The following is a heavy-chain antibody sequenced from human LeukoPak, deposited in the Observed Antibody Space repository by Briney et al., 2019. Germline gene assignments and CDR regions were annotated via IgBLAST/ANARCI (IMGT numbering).Heavy chain of an antibody. D-gene: IGHD3-10*01. J-gene: IGHJ4*02. CDR3: ARARYGSGRYLNFFDY. V-gene: IGHV3-23*01. CDR2: ISDNGGST. CDR1: GFTFITYP. Sequence: PGGSLRLSCAASGFTFITYPMSWVRRAPGKGLEWVSSISDNGGSTNYADSVKGRFTMSRDNSKNTVYVQMNSLTDGDTAVYYCARARYGSGRYLNFFDYWGQGILVTVSS.